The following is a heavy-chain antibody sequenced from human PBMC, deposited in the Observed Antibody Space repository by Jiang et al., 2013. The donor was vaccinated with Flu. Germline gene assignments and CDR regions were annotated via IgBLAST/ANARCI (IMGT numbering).Heavy chain of an antibody. CDR3: ARFGGDYYFDY. CDR1: GDTFSNYG. J-gene: IGHJ4*02. D-gene: IGHD4-17*01. CDR2: IHPLFGTS. Sequence: SGAEVKKPGSSVMVSCKASGDTFSNYGITWVRQAPGQGLEWMGRIHPLFGTSNYAQKFQGRVAVTADKSTNTAYMELSSLRSEDSAVYYCARFGGDYYFDYWGQGTLVTVSS. V-gene: IGHV1-69*06.